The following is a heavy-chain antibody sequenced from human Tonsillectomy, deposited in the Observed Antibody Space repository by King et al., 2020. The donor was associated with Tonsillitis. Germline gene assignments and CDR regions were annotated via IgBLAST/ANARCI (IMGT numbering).Heavy chain of an antibody. J-gene: IGHJ4*02. V-gene: IGHV4-61*02. CDR2: ISSSGST. D-gene: IGHD4-17*01. CDR3: AREDFGDYPY. CDR1: GDSINSGPYY. Sequence: QLQESGPGLVKPSQTLSLSCTVSGDSINSGPYYWNWIRQPAGKGLEWIGRISSSGSTNSNPSLKSRGTISVDTSANQFSLKLSSVTAADTAVYYCAREDFGDYPYWGQGTLVTVSS.